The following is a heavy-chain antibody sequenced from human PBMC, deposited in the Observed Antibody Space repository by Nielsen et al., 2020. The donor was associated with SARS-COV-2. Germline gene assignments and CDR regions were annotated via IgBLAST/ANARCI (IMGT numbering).Heavy chain of an antibody. D-gene: IGHD6-19*01. Sequence: GGSLRLSCAASGFTFSGSAMHWVRQASGKGLAWVGRIRSKANSYATAYAASVKGRFTISRDDSKNTAYLQMNSLKTEDTAVYYCTLAVAGHRHFDYWGQGTLVTVSS. CDR3: TLAVAGHRHFDY. V-gene: IGHV3-73*01. J-gene: IGHJ4*02. CDR2: IRSKANSYAT. CDR1: GFTFSGSA.